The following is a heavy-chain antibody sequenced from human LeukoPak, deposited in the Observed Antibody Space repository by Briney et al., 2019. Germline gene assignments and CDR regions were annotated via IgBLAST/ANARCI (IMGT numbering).Heavy chain of an antibody. CDR2: IIPIFGTA. J-gene: IGHJ4*02. V-gene: IGHV1-69*13. CDR3: ARDFYAPLGYFDY. CDR1: GYTFTSYA. D-gene: IGHD2/OR15-2a*01. Sequence: GASVKVSCKASGYTFTSYAISWVRQAPGQGLEWMGGIIPIFGTANYAQKFQGRVTITADESTSTAYMELSSLRSEDTAVYYCARDFYAPLGYFDYWGQGTLVTVSS.